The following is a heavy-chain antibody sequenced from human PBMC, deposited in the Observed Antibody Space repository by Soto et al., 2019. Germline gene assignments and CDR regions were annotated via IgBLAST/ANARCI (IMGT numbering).Heavy chain of an antibody. J-gene: IGHJ2*01. D-gene: IGHD1-7*01. Sequence: QVQLVQSGAEVTKPGASVKVSCKASGYSFTSYYMHWVRQAPGQGLEWMGIINPSDGSTSYARKFQGRVTVTRDTSTSTVYLELSSLRSEDTAVYYCARTLDARTKGWYFDLWGRGTLVTVSS. CDR2: INPSDGST. V-gene: IGHV1-46*03. CDR1: GYSFTSYY. CDR3: ARTLDARTKGWYFDL.